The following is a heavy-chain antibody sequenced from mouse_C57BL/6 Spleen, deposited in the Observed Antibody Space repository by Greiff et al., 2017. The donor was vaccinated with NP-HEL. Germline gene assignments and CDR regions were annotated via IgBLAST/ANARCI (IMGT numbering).Heavy chain of an antibody. CDR3: ARNYYGSSYENGYFDV. Sequence: QVQLKESGPGLVAPSQSLSITCTVSGFSLTSYAISWVRQPPGKGLEWLGVIWTGGGTNYNSALKSRLSISKDNSKSQVFLKMNSLQTDDTARYYCARNYYGSSYENGYFDVWGTGTTVTVSS. D-gene: IGHD1-1*01. CDR1: GFSLTSYA. V-gene: IGHV2-9-1*01. J-gene: IGHJ1*03. CDR2: IWTGGGT.